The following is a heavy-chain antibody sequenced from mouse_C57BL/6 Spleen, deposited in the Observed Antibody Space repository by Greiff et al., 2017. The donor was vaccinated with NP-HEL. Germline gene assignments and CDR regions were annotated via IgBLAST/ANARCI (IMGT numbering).Heavy chain of an antibody. CDR2: ISYDGSN. D-gene: IGHD2-3*01. Sequence: EVQLVESGPGLVKPSQSLSLTCSVTGYSITSGYYWNWIRQFPGNKLEWMGYISYDGSNNYNPSLKNRISITRDTSKNQFFLKLNSVTTEDTATYYCALMKRFAYWGQGTLVTVSA. CDR1: GYSITSGYY. V-gene: IGHV3-6*01. J-gene: IGHJ3*01. CDR3: ALMKRFAY.